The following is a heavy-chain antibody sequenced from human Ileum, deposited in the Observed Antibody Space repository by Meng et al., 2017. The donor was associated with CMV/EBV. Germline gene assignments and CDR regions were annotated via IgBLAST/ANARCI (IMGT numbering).Heavy chain of an antibody. CDR1: GGSISSGDYY. Sequence: SETLSLTCTVSGGSISSGDYYWSWIRQPPGKGLEWIGYIYYSGSTYYNPSLKSRVTISVDTSKNQFSLKLSSVTAADTTVYYCARDRGVTDYYYYYGMDVWGQGNTV. CDR3: ARDRGVTDYYYYYGMDV. D-gene: IGHD1-20*01. CDR2: IYYSGST. V-gene: IGHV4-30-4*08. J-gene: IGHJ6*01.